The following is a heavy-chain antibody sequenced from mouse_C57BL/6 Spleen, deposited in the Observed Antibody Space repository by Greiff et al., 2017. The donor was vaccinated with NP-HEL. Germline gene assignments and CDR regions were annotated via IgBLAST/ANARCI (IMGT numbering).Heavy chain of an antibody. CDR3: ARSRYDYGMDY. V-gene: IGHV1-80*01. CDR1: GYAFSSYW. CDR2: IYPGDGDT. J-gene: IGHJ2*01. Sequence: QVQLQQSGAELVKPGASVKISCKASGYAFSSYWLNWVKQRPGKGLEWIGQIYPGDGDTNYNGKFKGKATLTADKSSSTAYMQLSSLTSEDSAVYFCARSRYDYGMDYWGQGTTLTVSS. D-gene: IGHD2-4*01.